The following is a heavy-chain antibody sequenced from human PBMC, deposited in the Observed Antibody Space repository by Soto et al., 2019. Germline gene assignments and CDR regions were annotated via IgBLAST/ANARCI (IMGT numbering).Heavy chain of an antibody. CDR3: ARGYSYTQPVFDY. Sequence: LRLSCAASGFTFSSYGMHWVRQAPGKGLEWVAVISYDGSNKYYADSVKGRFTISRDNSKNTLYLQMNSLRAEDTAVYYCARGYSYTQPVFDYWGLGTLVTVSS. CDR2: ISYDGSNK. D-gene: IGHD5-18*01. V-gene: IGHV3-30*03. CDR1: GFTFSSYG. J-gene: IGHJ4*02.